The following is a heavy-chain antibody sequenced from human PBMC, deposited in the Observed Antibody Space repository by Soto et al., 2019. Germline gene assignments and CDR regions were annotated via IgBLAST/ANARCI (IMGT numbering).Heavy chain of an antibody. CDR3: ARVEAVAGLYNYHGLDV. D-gene: IGHD6-19*01. J-gene: IGHJ6*02. Sequence: QVQLVQSXAEVKKPGSSVKVSCKVSGGTFSNYAIDWVRLAPGHGLEWMGGIVPIFGTTYYTQKFQGRATIIADDSTTTAYLEMSSLRSEDTAIYYCARVEAVAGLYNYHGLDVWGQGTAVTVSS. CDR2: IVPIFGTT. CDR1: GGTFSNYA. V-gene: IGHV1-69*12.